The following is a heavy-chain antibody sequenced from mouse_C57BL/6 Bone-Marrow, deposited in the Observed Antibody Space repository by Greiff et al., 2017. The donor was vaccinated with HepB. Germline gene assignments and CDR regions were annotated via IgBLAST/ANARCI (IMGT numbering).Heavy chain of an antibody. J-gene: IGHJ3*01. CDR3: VRHWGYYWTWFAY. Sequence: EVQRVESGGGLVQPKGSLKLSCAASGFSFNTYAMNWVRQAPGKGLEWVARIRSKSNNYATYYADSVKDRFTISRDDSESMLYLQMNNLKTEDTAMYYCVRHWGYYWTWFAYWGQGTLVTVSA. V-gene: IGHV10-1*01. CDR2: IRSKSNNYAT. CDR1: GFSFNTYA. D-gene: IGHD2-3*01.